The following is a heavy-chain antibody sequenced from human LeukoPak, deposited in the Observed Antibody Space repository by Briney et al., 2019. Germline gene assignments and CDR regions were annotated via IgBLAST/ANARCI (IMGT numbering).Heavy chain of an antibody. J-gene: IGHJ4*02. Sequence: SQTLSLTCTVSGGSISSGDYYWSWIRQPPGKGLEWIGYIYHSGSTYYNPSLKSRVTISVDRSKNQFSLKLSSVTAADTAVYYCARVSWVVPSASGFDYWGQGTLVTVSS. CDR1: GGSISSGDYY. D-gene: IGHD2-2*01. CDR3: ARVSWVVPSASGFDY. CDR2: IYHSGST. V-gene: IGHV4-30-4*08.